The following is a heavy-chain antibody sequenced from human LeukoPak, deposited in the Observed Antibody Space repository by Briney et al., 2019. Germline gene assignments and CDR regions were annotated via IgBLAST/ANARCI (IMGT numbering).Heavy chain of an antibody. CDR1: GYTFTSYG. CDR3: ARVIRDYDPTQLRYYYYYMDV. V-gene: IGHV7-4-1*02. Sequence: ASVKVSCKASGYTFTSYGISWVRQAPGQGLEWMGCISTNTGNPTYAQGFTGRFVFSLDTSVSTAYMQISSLKAEDTAVYHCARVIRDYDPTQLRYYYYYMDVWGKGTTVTVSS. J-gene: IGHJ6*03. D-gene: IGHD3-10*01. CDR2: ISTNTGNP.